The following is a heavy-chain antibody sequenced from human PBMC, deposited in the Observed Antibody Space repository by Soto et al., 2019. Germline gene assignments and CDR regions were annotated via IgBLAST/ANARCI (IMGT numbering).Heavy chain of an antibody. CDR1: GFTFSESR. CDR2: LSGTGDSA. CDR3: AKGRLRYDLAGDFDY. Sequence: ESLRLSCVVSGFTFSESRMAWVRQAPGKGLEWVSTLSGTGDSAHYTDSVKGRFTISRDNSKNTFYLQMTRLRVEDTAVYYCAKGRLRYDLAGDFDYWGQGTLVTVSS. V-gene: IGHV3-23*01. J-gene: IGHJ4*02. D-gene: IGHD1-1*01.